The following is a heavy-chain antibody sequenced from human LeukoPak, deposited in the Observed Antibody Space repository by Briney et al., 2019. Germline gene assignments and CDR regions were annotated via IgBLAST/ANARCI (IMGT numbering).Heavy chain of an antibody. V-gene: IGHV1-69*05. CDR2: IIPIFGTA. J-gene: IGHJ4*02. CDR1: GGTFSSYA. D-gene: IGHD1-26*01. CDR3: ASWSVRGSYSPEDY. Sequence: ASVKVSCKASGGTFSSYAISWVRQAPGQGLEWMGGIIPIFGTANYAQKFQGRVTITTDESTSTAYMELSSLRSEDTAVYYCASWSVRGSYSPEDYWGQGTLVTVSS.